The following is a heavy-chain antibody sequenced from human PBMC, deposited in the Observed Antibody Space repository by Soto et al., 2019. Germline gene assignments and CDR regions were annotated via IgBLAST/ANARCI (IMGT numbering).Heavy chain of an antibody. V-gene: IGHV1-69*06. J-gene: IGHJ6*02. D-gene: IGHD4-4*01. CDR1: GGPFSTYA. Sequence: QVQLVQSGAEVKKPGSSVKVSCKASGGPFSTYAINWVRQARGQRLEWVGGIIPIVGAANYREALQGRLTITADMSASTVYMELSSLRSEDTAVYFCAREMTTVTPEDSYTYFGMDVWGQGTKVTVSS. CDR3: AREMTTVTPEDSYTYFGMDV. CDR2: IIPIVGAA.